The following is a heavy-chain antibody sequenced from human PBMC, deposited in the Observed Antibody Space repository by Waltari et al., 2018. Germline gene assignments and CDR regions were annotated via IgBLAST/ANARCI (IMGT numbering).Heavy chain of an antibody. CDR3: ARRGGWELLTFFDY. D-gene: IGHD1-26*01. CDR2: INHSGST. CDR1: GGSFSGYY. Sequence: QVQLQQWGAGLLKPSETLSLTCAVYGGSFSGYYWSWIRQPPGKGLEWIGEINHSGSTNYKPSLKSRVTIAVDTSKNQFSLKLSSVTAADTAVYYCARRGGWELLTFFDYWGQGTLVTVSS. V-gene: IGHV4-34*01. J-gene: IGHJ4*02.